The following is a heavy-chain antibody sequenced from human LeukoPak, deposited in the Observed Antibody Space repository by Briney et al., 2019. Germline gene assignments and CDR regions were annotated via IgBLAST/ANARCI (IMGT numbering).Heavy chain of an antibody. D-gene: IGHD3-10*01. J-gene: IGHJ6*02. CDR3: ARVMVRGPAAINYYGMDV. V-gene: IGHV1-18*01. CDR2: ISAYNGNT. CDR1: GYTFTSYG. Sequence: ASVKVSCKASGYTFTSYGISWARQAPGQGLEWMGWISAYNGNTNYAQKLQGRVTMTTDTSTSTAYMELRSLRSDDTAVYYCARVMVRGPAAINYYGMDVWGQGTTVTVSS.